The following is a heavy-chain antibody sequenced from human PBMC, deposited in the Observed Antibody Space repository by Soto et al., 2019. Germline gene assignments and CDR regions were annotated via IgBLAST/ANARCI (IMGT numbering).Heavy chain of an antibody. CDR2: ISAYNGNT. V-gene: IGHV1-18*01. J-gene: IGHJ3*02. Sequence: VASVKVSCKASGYTFTSYGISWVRQAPGQGLEWMGWISAYNGNTNYAQKLQGRVTMTTDTSTSTAYMELRSLRSDDTAVYYCASRPYYYGSSQAFDIWGQGTMVTVS. D-gene: IGHD3-22*01. CDR3: ASRPYYYGSSQAFDI. CDR1: GYTFTSYG.